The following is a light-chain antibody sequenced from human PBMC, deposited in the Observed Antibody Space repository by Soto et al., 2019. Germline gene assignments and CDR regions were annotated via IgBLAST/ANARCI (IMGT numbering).Light chain of an antibody. CDR2: AAS. CDR1: QGVDTY. J-gene: IGKJ4*01. CDR3: QQAKGFPLT. Sequence: DIQMTQSPSSVSASVGDRVTITCRASQGVDTYLAWYQLKPGKAPKLLIYAASNLQDEVPSRFSGSGSETHFTLNISSLQPEDFATYYCQQAKGFPLTFGGGTKVE. V-gene: IGKV1-12*01.